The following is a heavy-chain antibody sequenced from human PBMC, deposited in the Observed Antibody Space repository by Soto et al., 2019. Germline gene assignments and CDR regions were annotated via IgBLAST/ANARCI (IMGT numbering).Heavy chain of an antibody. CDR2: INPNSGGT. J-gene: IGHJ4*02. CDR3: ARVSLAGANTADY. V-gene: IGHV1-2*02. D-gene: IGHD1-26*01. Sequence: GASVKVSCKASGYTFTGYYMHWVRQAPGQGLEWMGWINPNSGGTNYAQKFQGRVTMTSDTSITTAYMELSRLTSDDTAVYYCARVSLAGANTADYWGQGTLVTVSS. CDR1: GYTFTGYY.